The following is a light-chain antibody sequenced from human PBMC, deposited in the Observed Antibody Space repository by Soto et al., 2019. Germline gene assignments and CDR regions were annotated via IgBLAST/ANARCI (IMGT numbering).Light chain of an antibody. J-gene: IGKJ1*01. V-gene: IGKV1-5*03. CDR1: QTISSW. CDR2: KAS. Sequence: DIQMIQSPSSVSASLGDRATITGRASQTISSWLAWYQQKQGKAPKIXIYKASTLKSGVQSRFSGSGSGTEFTLTISSLQPDDFATDYCQHYNSYSEAFGQGTKVDIK. CDR3: QHYNSYSEA.